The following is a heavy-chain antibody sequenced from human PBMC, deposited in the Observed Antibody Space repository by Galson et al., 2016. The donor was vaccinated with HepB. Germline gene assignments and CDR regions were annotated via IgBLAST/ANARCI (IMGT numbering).Heavy chain of an antibody. D-gene: IGHD3-3*01. V-gene: IGHV1-8*01. CDR2: MNTNDGGS. CDR3: TRARGTGVGVGPDY. J-gene: IGHJ4*02. Sequence: SVKVSCKASGYTFTSNDINWVRQAPGQGLEWMGWMNTNDGGSGSIQKFQGRVTLTRDTSISTAYMELASLTSEDTAVYFCTRARGTGVGVGPDYWGQGTLVTVSS. CDR1: GYTFTSND.